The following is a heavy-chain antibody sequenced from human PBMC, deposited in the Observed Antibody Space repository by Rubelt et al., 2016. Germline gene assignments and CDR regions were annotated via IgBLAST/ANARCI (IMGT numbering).Heavy chain of an antibody. V-gene: IGHV4-59*01. Sequence: QVQLQESGPGLVKPSETLSLTCTVSGGSISSYYWSWIRQPPGKGLEWIGYIYYSGSTNYNPSLKSRVTISVDTSKNQFSLKLSSVTAADTAVYYCARGQYYDSSGYYFIDYWGQGTLVTVSS. CDR1: GGSISSYY. CDR3: ARGQYYDSSGYYFIDY. D-gene: IGHD3-22*01. J-gene: IGHJ4*02. CDR2: IYYSGST.